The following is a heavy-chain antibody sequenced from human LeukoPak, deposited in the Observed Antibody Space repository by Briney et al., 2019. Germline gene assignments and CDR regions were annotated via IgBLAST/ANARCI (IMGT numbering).Heavy chain of an antibody. CDR2: IYSGGST. CDR3: ARLWGGIAAAGTLWFDP. V-gene: IGHV3-66*04. CDR1: GFTVSSNY. D-gene: IGHD6-13*01. J-gene: IGHJ5*02. Sequence: GGSLRLSCAASGFTVSSNYMSWVRQAPGKGLEWVSVIYSGGSTYYADSVKGRFTISRDNSKNTLYLQMNSLRAEDTAVYYCARLWGGIAAAGTLWFDPWGQGTLVTVSS.